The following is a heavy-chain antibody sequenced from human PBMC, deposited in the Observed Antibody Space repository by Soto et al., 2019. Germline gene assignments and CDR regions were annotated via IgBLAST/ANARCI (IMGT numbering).Heavy chain of an antibody. CDR1: GYTLTELS. J-gene: IGHJ6*02. V-gene: IGHV1-24*01. CDR2: FDPEDGET. CDR3: ATDQYSYYYGMDV. D-gene: IGHD4-4*01. Sequence: ASVKVSCKVSGYTLTELSMHWVRQAPGKGLEWMGGFDPEDGETIYAQKFQGRVTMTEDTSTDAAHMELSSLRSEDTAVYYCATDQYSYYYGMDVWGQGTTVTVSS.